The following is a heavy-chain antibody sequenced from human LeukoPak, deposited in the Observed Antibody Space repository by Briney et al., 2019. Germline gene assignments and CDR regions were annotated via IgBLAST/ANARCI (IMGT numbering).Heavy chain of an antibody. V-gene: IGHV3-48*02. CDR2: INSSSSII. CDR1: GFTFGSYS. CDR3: ARVFPGTAMAHY. J-gene: IGHJ4*02. D-gene: IGHD5-18*01. Sequence: GGSLRLSCAASGFTFGSYSMNWVRQAPGKGLEWVSYINSSSSIIYYADSVKGRFTISRDNAKDSLYLQMNSLRDEDTAVYYCARVFPGTAMAHYWGQGTLVTVSA.